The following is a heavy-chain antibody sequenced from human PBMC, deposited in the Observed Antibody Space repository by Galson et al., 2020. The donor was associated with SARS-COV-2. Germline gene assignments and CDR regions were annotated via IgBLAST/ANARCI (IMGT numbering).Heavy chain of an antibody. CDR1: GDSMSGYH. CDR3: ARTLVRGAPPSFYFDY. D-gene: IGHD3-10*01. CDR2: IYSMGGT. Sequence: SETLSLTCTVSGDSMSGYHWSWIRQSPERGLDWIAFIYSMGGTIYNPSLQSRVAMSVDTSNNNFSLRLTSVTAADTAIYYCARTLVRGAPPSFYFDYWGLGALVTVSS. J-gene: IGHJ4*02. V-gene: IGHV4-4*07.